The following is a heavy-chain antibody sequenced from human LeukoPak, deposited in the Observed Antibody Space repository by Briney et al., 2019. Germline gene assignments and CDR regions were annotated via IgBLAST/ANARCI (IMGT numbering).Heavy chain of an antibody. CDR3: IRDFRSADL. CDR1: GFTFSNSW. V-gene: IGHV3-74*01. CDR2: IYVDGRTT. Sequence: QTGGFLRLSCVASGFTFSNSWMHWVRQPPGKGLVWVSRIYVDGRTTNYADSVKGRFTISRDNAKNTVYLEMNSLSVEDTATYYCIRDFRSADLWGQGTLVTVTS. J-gene: IGHJ5*02.